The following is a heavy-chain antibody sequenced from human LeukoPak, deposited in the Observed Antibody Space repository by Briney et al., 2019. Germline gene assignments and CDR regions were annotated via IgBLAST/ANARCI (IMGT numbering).Heavy chain of an antibody. Sequence: GRSLRLSCLASRLTFSNFGMHWVRQAPGKGLEWVAVIWYDGSKKYYADSVKGRFTISRDNSKNTLYLQMNSVTAEDTAVYYCARDPQVSSYYYHGMDVWGQGTTVTVSS. CDR3: ARDPQVSSYYYHGMDV. CDR1: RLTFSNFG. V-gene: IGHV3-33*01. D-gene: IGHD1-26*01. J-gene: IGHJ6*02. CDR2: IWYDGSKK.